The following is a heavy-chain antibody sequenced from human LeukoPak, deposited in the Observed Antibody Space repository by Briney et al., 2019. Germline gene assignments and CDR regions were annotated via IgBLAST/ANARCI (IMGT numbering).Heavy chain of an antibody. Sequence: GGSLRLSCAASGFTFDDYGMSWVRPAPGKGLEWVSAISGSGGSTYYAHSVKGRFTSSRDNSKNTLYLQMNRLRSDDTAVYYCAREFRRYCSGGNCYSPLEYAFDIWGQGTMVTVSS. D-gene: IGHD2-15*01. CDR3: AREFRRYCSGGNCYSPLEYAFDI. CDR1: GFTFDDYG. J-gene: IGHJ3*02. CDR2: ISGSGGST. V-gene: IGHV3-23*01.